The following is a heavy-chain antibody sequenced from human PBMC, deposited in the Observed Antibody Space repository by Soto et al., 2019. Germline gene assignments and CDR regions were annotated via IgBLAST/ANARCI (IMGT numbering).Heavy chain of an antibody. CDR3: ARNYYDSSVGAFDI. CDR1: GYTFTSYG. J-gene: IGHJ3*02. V-gene: IGHV1-18*01. D-gene: IGHD3-22*01. CDR2: ISAYNGNT. Sequence: GASVKVSCKASGYTFTSYGISWVRRAPGQGLEWMGWISAYNGNTNYAQKLQGRVTMTTDTSTSTAYMELRSLRSDDTAVYYCARNYYDSSVGAFDIWGQGTMVTVSS.